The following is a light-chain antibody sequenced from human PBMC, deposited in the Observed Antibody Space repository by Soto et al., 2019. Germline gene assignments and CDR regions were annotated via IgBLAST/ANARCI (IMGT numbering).Light chain of an antibody. CDR2: GAS. J-gene: IGKJ3*01. CDR1: QSVSSNY. V-gene: IGKV3-20*01. Sequence: ENVLTQSPGTLSLSPGERATLSCRASQSVSSNYLAWCQQRPGQAPRLLIYGASTRAAGIPDRFSGSGSGSDFTLTISRLEPEDFAVYFCQQYGVSPQSFGPGTKVDIK. CDR3: QQYGVSPQS.